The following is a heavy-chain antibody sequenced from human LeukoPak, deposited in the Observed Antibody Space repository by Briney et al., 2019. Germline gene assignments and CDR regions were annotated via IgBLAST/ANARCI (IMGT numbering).Heavy chain of an antibody. J-gene: IGHJ6*03. V-gene: IGHV1-8*01. D-gene: IGHD2-21*01. CDR1: GYTFTSYD. CDR2: MNPNSGNT. Sequence: GASVKVSCKASGYTFTSYDINWVRQATGQGLEWMGWMNPNSGNTGYAQKFQGRVTMTRNTSISTAYMELSRLRSEDTAVYYCARDCGGTIGGTKAYYYMDVWGKGTTVTVSS. CDR3: ARDCGGTIGGTKAYYYMDV.